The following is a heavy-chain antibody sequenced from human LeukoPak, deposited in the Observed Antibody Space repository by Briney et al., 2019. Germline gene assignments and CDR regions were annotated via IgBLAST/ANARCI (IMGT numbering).Heavy chain of an antibody. D-gene: IGHD3-10*01. CDR1: GYSFTSYW. Sequence: GESLKISCKGSGYSFTSYWIGWVRQMPGKGLEWTGIIYPGDSDTRYSPSFQGQVTISADKSISTAYLQWSSLKALDTAMYYCARGRGIMVRGVTLFYGMDVWGQGTTVTVS. CDR3: ARGRGIMVRGVTLFYGMDV. J-gene: IGHJ6*02. CDR2: IYPGDSDT. V-gene: IGHV5-51*01.